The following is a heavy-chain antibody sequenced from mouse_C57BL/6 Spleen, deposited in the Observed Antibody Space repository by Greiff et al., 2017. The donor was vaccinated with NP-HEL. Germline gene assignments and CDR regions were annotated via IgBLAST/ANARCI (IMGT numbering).Heavy chain of an antibody. V-gene: IGHV14-2*01. CDR3: ASSSITTVVSGFDY. D-gene: IGHD1-1*01. CDR1: GFNINDYY. CDR2: IDPEDGET. J-gene: IGHJ2*01. Sequence: EVQLQQSGAGLVKPGASVKLSCTASGFNINDYYMHWVQQRPEKGLEWIGRIDPEDGETKSAPKFQGKATITADTTANSAYLLLSSLKSEDTADYYSASSSITTVVSGFDYWGQGTTLTVSS.